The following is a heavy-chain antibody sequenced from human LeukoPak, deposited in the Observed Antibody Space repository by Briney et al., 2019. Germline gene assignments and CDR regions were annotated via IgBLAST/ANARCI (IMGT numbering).Heavy chain of an antibody. CDR2: IYSGGST. CDR3: ARAPYGNYYYYYMDV. CDR1: GFTVSSNY. D-gene: IGHD3-10*01. J-gene: IGHJ6*03. Sequence: GGSLRLSCAASGFTVSSNYMSWVRQAPGKGLEWVSIIYSGGSTYYADSVKGRFTISRDNSKNTLYFQTNSLRAEDTAVYYCARAPYGNYYYYYMDVWGKGTTVTVSS. V-gene: IGHV3-53*01.